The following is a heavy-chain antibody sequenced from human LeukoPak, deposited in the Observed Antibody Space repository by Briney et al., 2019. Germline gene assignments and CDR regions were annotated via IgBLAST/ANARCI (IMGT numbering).Heavy chain of an antibody. V-gene: IGHV3-23*01. CDR3: AKDQSRVGASDPFDY. CDR1: GFTFSSCA. J-gene: IGHJ4*02. D-gene: IGHD1-26*01. CDR2: ISGSGATT. Sequence: SLRLSCAASGFTFSSCAMTWVRQAPGKGLEWVSSISGSGATTYYADSVKGRFTISRDNSNNTVYLQMNSLRAEDTAVYYCAKDQSRVGASDPFDYWGQGMQVSVSS.